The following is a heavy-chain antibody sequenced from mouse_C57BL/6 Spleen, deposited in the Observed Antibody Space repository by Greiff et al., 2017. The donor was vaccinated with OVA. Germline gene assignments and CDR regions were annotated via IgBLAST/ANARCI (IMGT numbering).Heavy chain of an antibody. CDR1: GYTFTSYW. CDR2: IDPSDSYT. D-gene: IGHD2-1*01. V-gene: IGHV1-50*01. Sequence: QVQLQQPGAELVKPGASVKLSCKASGYTFTSYWMQWVKQRPGQGLEWIGEIDPSDSYTNYNQKFKGKATLTVDTSSSTAYMQLSSLTSEDSAVYYCARAGGNYGEGGWYFDVWGTGTTVTVSS. J-gene: IGHJ1*03. CDR3: ARAGGNYGEGGWYFDV.